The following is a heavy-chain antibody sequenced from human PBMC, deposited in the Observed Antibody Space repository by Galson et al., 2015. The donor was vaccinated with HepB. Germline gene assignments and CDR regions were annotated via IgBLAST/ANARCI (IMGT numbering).Heavy chain of an antibody. D-gene: IGHD1-1*01. V-gene: IGHV5-51*03. CDR1: GYSFTSYW. Sequence: QSGAEVKKPGESLRISCQGSGYSFTSYWIGWVRQMPGKGLEWMGIIYPADSHTRYSPSFQGQVTMSADKSISTGYLQWSSLKASDTAIYYCARLHRPTLALPWGHSYYMDVWGKGTTVTVSS. CDR3: ARLHRPTLALPWGHSYYMDV. J-gene: IGHJ6*03. CDR2: IYPADSHT.